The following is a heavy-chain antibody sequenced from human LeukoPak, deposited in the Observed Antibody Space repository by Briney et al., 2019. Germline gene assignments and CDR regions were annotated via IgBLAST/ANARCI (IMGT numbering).Heavy chain of an antibody. CDR3: ARLRDSSSYYFDY. CDR2: INPNSGGT. V-gene: IGHV1-2*02. CDR1: GYTFTGHY. J-gene: IGHJ4*02. Sequence: ASVKVSCKASGYTFTGHYIHWVRQAPGQGLEWMGWINPNSGGTNYAQTFQGRVTMTRDTSITTAYMELSSLRSDDTAVYYCARLRDSSSYYFDYWGQGTLVTVSS.